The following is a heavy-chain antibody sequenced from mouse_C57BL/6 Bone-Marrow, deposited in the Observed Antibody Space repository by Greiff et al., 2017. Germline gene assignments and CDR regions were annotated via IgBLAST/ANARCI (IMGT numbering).Heavy chain of an antibody. CDR2: FHLYNEDI. CDR3: ARSSNYGGYYFDY. V-gene: IGHV1-47*01. Sequence: VKLVEFGAELVKPGASVKMSGKAFGYTFITYPKEGMKQNHGKSLEGIGNFHLYNEDIKKKEKLKGKATLLEEKSSTTVYLELSRLTSDDSAVYYCARSSNYGGYYFDYWGQGTTLTVSS. CDR1: GYTFITYP. D-gene: IGHD2-5*01. J-gene: IGHJ2*01.